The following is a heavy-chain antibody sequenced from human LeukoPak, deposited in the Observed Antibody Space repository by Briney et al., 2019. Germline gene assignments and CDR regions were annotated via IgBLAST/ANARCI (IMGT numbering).Heavy chain of an antibody. CDR1: RYTFTTYT. V-gene: IGHV1-3*01. Sequence: WASAKVSCKAYRYTFTTYTIHWVRQAPGQRLEWMGWIDAGDGNTKCSQKFQDRVTMTRDTSANTAYMDLRSLTSEDTAVYYCARALEVGAHSYYYDGMDVWGQGTTVTVSS. J-gene: IGHJ6*02. D-gene: IGHD1-26*01. CDR3: ARALEVGAHSYYYDGMDV. CDR2: IDAGDGNT.